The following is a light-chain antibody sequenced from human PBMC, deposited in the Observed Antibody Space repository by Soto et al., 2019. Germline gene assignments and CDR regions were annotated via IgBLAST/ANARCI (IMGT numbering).Light chain of an antibody. CDR1: QSISSW. J-gene: IGKJ1*01. CDR2: DAS. CDR3: QQGWT. Sequence: DLQMTQSPSTLSASVGDRVTITCRASQSISSWLAWYQQKPGKAPKLVIYDASSLQSGVPSRFSGSGSGTEFTLTISSLQPDDFATYYCQQGWTFGQGTKVDIK. V-gene: IGKV1-5*01.